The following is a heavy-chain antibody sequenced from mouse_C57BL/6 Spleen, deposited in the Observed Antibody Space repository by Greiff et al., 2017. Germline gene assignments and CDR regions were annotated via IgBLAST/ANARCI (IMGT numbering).Heavy chain of an antibody. CDR1: GYTFTSYW. Sequence: VQLQQSGTELVKPGASVKLSCKASGYTFTSYWMHWVKQRPGQGLEWIGNINPSNGGTNYNEKFKSKATLTVDKSSSTAYMQLSSLTSEDSAVYYCARGSNYRWAMDYWGQGTSVTVSS. CDR2: INPSNGGT. D-gene: IGHD2-5*01. CDR3: ARGSNYRWAMDY. V-gene: IGHV1-53*01. J-gene: IGHJ4*01.